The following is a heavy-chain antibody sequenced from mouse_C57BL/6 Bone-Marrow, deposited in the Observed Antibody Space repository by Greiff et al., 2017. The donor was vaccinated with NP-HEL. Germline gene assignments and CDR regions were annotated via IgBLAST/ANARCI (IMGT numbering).Heavy chain of an antibody. V-gene: IGHV2-6-1*01. D-gene: IGHD4-1*01. Sequence: VKLMESGPGLVAPSQSLSITCTVSGFSLTSYGVHWVRQPPGKGLEWLVVIWSDGSTTYNSALKSRLSISKDNSKSQVFLKMNSRQTDDTAMYYCARQSELGRWYFDVWGTGTTVTVSS. CDR1: GFSLTSYG. CDR2: IWSDGST. J-gene: IGHJ1*03. CDR3: ARQSELGRWYFDV.